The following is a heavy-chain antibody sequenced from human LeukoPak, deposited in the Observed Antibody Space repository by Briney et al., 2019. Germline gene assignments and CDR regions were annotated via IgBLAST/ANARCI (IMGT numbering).Heavy chain of an antibody. V-gene: IGHV1-2*02. D-gene: IGHD2-15*01. J-gene: IGHJ4*02. Sequence: ASVKVSCKASGYTFTGYYIHWVRQSPGQGLEWMGWIHPDSGGSNCAQKFQGRVTLTRDTSINTAYMELSSLRSYDTAMYHCARPPRGYCSGGSCFDCWGQGTPVTVSS. CDR1: GYTFTGYY. CDR3: ARPPRGYCSGGSCFDC. CDR2: IHPDSGGS.